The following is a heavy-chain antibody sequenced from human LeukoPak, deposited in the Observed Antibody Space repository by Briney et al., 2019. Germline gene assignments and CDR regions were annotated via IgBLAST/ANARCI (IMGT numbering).Heavy chain of an antibody. V-gene: IGHV3-74*01. CDR2: INTDGTVT. J-gene: IGHJ4*02. CDR3: ATKQWLAPPPDS. CDR1: GCTFSKYW. Sequence: GRSLRLSCAASGCTFSKYWMLCVRQAPGKGLKSVSRINTDGTVTTYADSVKGRFTVSRDNADNTMFLQMNSVRDEDTAVYYCATKQWLAPPPDSWGQGTPVTVSS. D-gene: IGHD6-19*01.